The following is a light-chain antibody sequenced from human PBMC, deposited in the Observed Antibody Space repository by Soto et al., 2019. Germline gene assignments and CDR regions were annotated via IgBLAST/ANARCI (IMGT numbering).Light chain of an antibody. CDR1: QSISRW. Sequence: DIPMTQSPSTLSASVGDRVTITCRASQSISRWLAWYQQKPGKAPNLLIYDASNLQSGVPARFRGSGSGTEFTLTISSLQPDDFATYFCQQYHSFWTFGQGTKVEVK. CDR3: QQYHSFWT. V-gene: IGKV1-5*01. CDR2: DAS. J-gene: IGKJ1*01.